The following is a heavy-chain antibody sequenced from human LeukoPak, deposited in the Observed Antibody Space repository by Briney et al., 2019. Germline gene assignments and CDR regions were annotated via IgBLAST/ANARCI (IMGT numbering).Heavy chain of an antibody. CDR3: ASAGYSWSSLFDY. CDR2: IHYSGST. Sequence: SETLSLTCTVSGGSISSHFWSWIRQPPGKGLEWIGYIHYSGSTNYNPSLKSRVTISVDTSKNQFSLKLSSVTAADTAVYYCASAGYSWSSLFDYWGQGTLVTVSS. J-gene: IGHJ4*02. D-gene: IGHD1-26*01. CDR1: GGSISSHF. V-gene: IGHV4-59*11.